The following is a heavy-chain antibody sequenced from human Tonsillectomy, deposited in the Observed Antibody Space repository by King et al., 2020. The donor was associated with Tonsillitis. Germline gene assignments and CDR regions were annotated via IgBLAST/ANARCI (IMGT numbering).Heavy chain of an antibody. J-gene: IGHJ4*02. Sequence: QLVQSGAEVKKPGESLKIFCKGSGYNFTNFWIGWVRQRPVKGLEWMGIIKPGYSATKYSLSFQGQVTMSVDRSISGVFLQWSSLKASDIAMYYCARVTRLDRGADGFDYWGQGSLVTVSS. CDR2: IKPGYSAT. CDR1: GYNFTNFW. CDR3: ARVTRLDRGADGFDY. V-gene: IGHV5-51*01. D-gene: IGHD3-10*01.